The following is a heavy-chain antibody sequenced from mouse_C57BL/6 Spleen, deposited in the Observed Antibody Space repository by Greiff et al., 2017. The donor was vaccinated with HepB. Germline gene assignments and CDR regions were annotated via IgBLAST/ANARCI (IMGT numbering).Heavy chain of an antibody. CDR1: GYTFTDYE. CDR3: TGYWFAY. Sequence: QVQLKESGAELVRPGASVTLSCKASGYTFTDYEMHWVKQTPVHGLEWIGAIDPETGGTAYNQKFKGKAILTADKSSSTAYMELRSLTSEDSAVYYCTGYWFAYWGQGTLVTVSA. CDR2: IDPETGGT. J-gene: IGHJ3*01. V-gene: IGHV1-15*01.